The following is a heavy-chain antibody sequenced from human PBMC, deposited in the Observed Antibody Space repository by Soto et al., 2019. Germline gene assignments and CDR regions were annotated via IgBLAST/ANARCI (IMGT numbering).Heavy chain of an antibody. CDR2: IWYDGSSR. V-gene: IGHV3-33*01. D-gene: IGHD5-12*01. CDR3: AREDGYRGGDAFDI. Sequence: PGGSLRLSCAASGFTFSDYAFHWVRQAPGKGLEWVAVIWYDGSSRYYGDSVKGRFTISRDNSKNTLYLQMNSLRAEDTAVYYCAREDGYRGGDAFDIWGQGTMVTV. J-gene: IGHJ3*02. CDR1: GFTFSDYA.